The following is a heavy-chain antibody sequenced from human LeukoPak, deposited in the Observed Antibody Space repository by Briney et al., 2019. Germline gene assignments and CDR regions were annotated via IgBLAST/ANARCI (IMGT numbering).Heavy chain of an antibody. CDR3: ARDVKYCSSSNCYGKDAFDI. D-gene: IGHD2-2*01. CDR2: IIPIFGTA. J-gene: IGHJ3*02. Sequence: SVKVSCKASGGTFSSYAISWVRQAPGQGLEWMGGIIPIFGTANYAQKFQGRVTITADESTSTAYMELSSLRSEDTAVYYCARDVKYCSSSNCYGKDAFDIWGQGTMVTVSS. V-gene: IGHV1-69*13. CDR1: GGTFSSYA.